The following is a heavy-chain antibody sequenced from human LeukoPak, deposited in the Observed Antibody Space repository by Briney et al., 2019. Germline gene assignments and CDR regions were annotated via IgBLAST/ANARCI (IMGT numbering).Heavy chain of an antibody. D-gene: IGHD1-1*01. Sequence: PSETLSLTCTVSGGSISSGSYYWSWIRQPAGKGLEWIGRIYTSGSTNYNPSLKSRVTILVDTSKNQFFLKLSSVTAADTAVYYCARVTTGTVDYWGQGTLVTASS. CDR1: GGSISSGSYY. J-gene: IGHJ4*02. CDR3: ARVTTGTVDY. CDR2: IYTSGST. V-gene: IGHV4-61*02.